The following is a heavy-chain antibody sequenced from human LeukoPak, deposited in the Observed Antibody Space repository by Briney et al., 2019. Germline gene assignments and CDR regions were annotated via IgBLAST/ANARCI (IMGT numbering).Heavy chain of an antibody. CDR2: ISAYNGNT. CDR3: ATVRPGYSSSYYFDY. V-gene: IGHV1-18*01. D-gene: IGHD6-6*01. CDR1: GYTFTSYG. Sequence: GASVKVSCKASGYTFTSYGISWVRQAPGQGLEWMGWISAYNGNTNYAQKLQGRVTMTTDTSTSTAYMELRSLRSDDTAVYYCATVRPGYSSSYYFDYWGQGTLVTVSS. J-gene: IGHJ4*02.